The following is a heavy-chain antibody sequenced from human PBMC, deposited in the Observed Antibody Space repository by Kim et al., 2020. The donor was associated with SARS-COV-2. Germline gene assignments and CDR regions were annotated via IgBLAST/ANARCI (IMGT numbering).Heavy chain of an antibody. CDR1: GYTLTELS. D-gene: IGHD3-10*01. Sequence: ASVKVSCKVSGYTLTELSMHWVRQAPGKGLEWMGGFDPEDGETIYAQKFQGRVTMTEDTSTDTAYMELSSLRSEDTAVYYCATVWRITMVQGVIIDWFDPGGQGTLVTVSS. CDR2: FDPEDGET. J-gene: IGHJ5*02. CDR3: ATVWRITMVQGVIIDWFDP. V-gene: IGHV1-24*01.